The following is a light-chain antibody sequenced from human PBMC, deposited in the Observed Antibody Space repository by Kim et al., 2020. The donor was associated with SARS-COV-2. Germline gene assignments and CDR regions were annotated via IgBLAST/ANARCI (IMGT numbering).Light chain of an antibody. CDR2: DAS. J-gene: IGKJ4*01. CDR1: QGISNY. CDR3: QQYDNLPPSLT. V-gene: IGKV1-33*01. Sequence: DIQMTQSPSSLSASVGDRVTITCQASQGISNYLNWYQQKPGKAPKLLIYDASNLETGVPSRFSGSGSGTDFTFTISSLQPEDIATYYCQQYDNLPPSLTFGGGTKVDIK.